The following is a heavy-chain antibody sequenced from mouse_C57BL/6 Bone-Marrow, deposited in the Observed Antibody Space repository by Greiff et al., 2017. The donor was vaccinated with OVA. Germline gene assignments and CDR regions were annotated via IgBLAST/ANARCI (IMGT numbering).Heavy chain of an antibody. V-gene: IGHV7-3*01. Sequence: EVKVVESGGGLVQPGGSLSLSCAASGFTFTDYYMSWVRQPPGKALEWLGFIRNKANGYTTEYSASVKGRFTISRDNSQSNLYLQMNALRAEDSATYYCARFWDYDEAIYAMDYWGQRTSVTVSS. CDR3: ARFWDYDEAIYAMDY. D-gene: IGHD2-4*01. CDR2: IRNKANGYTT. CDR1: GFTFTDYY. J-gene: IGHJ4*01.